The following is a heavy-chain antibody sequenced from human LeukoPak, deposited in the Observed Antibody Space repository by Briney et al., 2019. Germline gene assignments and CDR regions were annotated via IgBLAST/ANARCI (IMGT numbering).Heavy chain of an antibody. J-gene: IGHJ4*02. D-gene: IGHD1-26*01. V-gene: IGHV3-30*02. CDR3: ARARWELLLSAY. CDR2: IRYDGSNK. CDR1: GFTFSSYG. Sequence: GGSLRLSCAASGFTFSSYGMHWVRQAPGKGLEWVAFIRYDGSNKYYADSVKGRFTISRDNSKNTLYLQMNSLRAEDTAVYYCARARWELLLSAYWGQGTLVTVSS.